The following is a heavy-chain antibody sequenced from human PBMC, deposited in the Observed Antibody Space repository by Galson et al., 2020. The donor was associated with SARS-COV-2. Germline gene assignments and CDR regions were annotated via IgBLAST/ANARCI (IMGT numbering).Heavy chain of an antibody. D-gene: IGHD5-12*01. Sequence: GESLKISCAASGFTFSDYYMSWIRQAPGKGLEWLSYISTSGDTIYYADSVKGRFTISRDNAKNSLYLQMNSLRAEDTAVYYCARPISTVYSVYDLDYWGQGTLVFVSS. V-gene: IGHV3-11*01. CDR3: ARPISTVYSVYDLDY. CDR1: GFTFSDYY. CDR2: ISTSGDTI. J-gene: IGHJ4*02.